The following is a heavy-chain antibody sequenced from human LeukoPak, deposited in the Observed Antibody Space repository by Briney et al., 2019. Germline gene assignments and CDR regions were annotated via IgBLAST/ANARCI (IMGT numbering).Heavy chain of an antibody. CDR2: INHSGST. CDR3: AREEGSGSSYGN. D-gene: IGHD3-22*01. CDR1: GGPFSGYY. Sequence: PSETLSLTCAVYGGPFSGYYWSWIRQPPGKGLEWIGEINHSGSTNYNPSLKSRVTISVDTSKNQFSLKLSSVTAADTAVYYCAREEGSGSSYGNWGQGTLVTVSS. J-gene: IGHJ4*02. V-gene: IGHV4-34*01.